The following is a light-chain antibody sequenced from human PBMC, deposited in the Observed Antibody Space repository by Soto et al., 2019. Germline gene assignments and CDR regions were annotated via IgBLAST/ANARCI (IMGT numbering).Light chain of an antibody. J-gene: IGLJ2*01. CDR2: DTS. V-gene: IGLV7-46*01. CDR1: TGAVTSGHY. Sequence: QAVVTQEPSLTVSPGGTVTLSYGSSTGAVTSGHYPYWFQQKPGQAPRTLIYDTSNTHSWTPARFSGSLLGGKAALTLSGAQPEDEAEYYCLLSYSAAHVVFGGGTKLTVL. CDR3: LLSYSAAHVV.